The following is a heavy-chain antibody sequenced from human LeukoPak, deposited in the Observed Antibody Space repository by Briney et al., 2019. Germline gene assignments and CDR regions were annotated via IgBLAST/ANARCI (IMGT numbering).Heavy chain of an antibody. Sequence: SGGSLRLSCAASGFTFSSYAMSWVRQAPGKGLEWVSAISGSGGSTYYADSVKGRFTISRDNSKNTLYLQMNSLRAEDTAVYYCAKDNGDLGVPAAIDPEPFDYWGQGTLVTVSS. D-gene: IGHD2-2*01. CDR1: GFTFSSYA. J-gene: IGHJ4*02. CDR2: ISGSGGST. CDR3: AKDNGDLGVPAAIDPEPFDY. V-gene: IGHV3-23*01.